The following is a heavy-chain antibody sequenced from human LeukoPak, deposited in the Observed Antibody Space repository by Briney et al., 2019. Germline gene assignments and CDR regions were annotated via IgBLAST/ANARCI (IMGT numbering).Heavy chain of an antibody. Sequence: PGGSLRLSCAASGFTFTSYAMHWVRQAPGKGLEWVSVISYDGSNKYYADSVKGRFTISRDNSKNTLYLQMNSLRAEDTAVYYCAREATMITLGGVIADGYYFDYWGQGTLVTVSS. CDR1: GFTFTSYA. D-gene: IGHD3-16*02. V-gene: IGHV3-30-3*01. J-gene: IGHJ4*02. CDR3: AREATMITLGGVIADGYYFDY. CDR2: ISYDGSNK.